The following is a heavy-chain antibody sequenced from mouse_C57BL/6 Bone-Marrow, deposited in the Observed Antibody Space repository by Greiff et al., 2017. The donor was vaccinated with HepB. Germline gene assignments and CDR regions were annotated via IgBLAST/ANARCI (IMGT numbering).Heavy chain of an antibody. V-gene: IGHV1-64*01. CDR3: ARKELRRAWFAY. D-gene: IGHD2-4*01. Sequence: QAQLQQPGAELVKPGASVKLSCKASGYTFTSYWMHWVKQRPGQGLEWIGMIHPNSGSTNYNEKFKSKATLTVDKSSSTAYMQLSSLTSEDSAVYYCARKELRRAWFAYWGQGTLSLSLQ. CDR2: IHPNSGST. J-gene: IGHJ3*01. CDR1: GYTFTSYW.